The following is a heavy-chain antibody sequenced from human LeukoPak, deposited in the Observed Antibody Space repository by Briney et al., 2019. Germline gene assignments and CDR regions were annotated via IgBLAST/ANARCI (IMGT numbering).Heavy chain of an antibody. D-gene: IGHD5/OR15-5a*01. CDR1: GFTFSRHW. CDR3: ARDGHYTIYELRFDY. Sequence: PGGSLRLSCAASGFTFSRHWMHWVRQAPGKGLVWVSRINSDGSSTSYADSVKGRFTISRDNAKNTLYLQVNSLRAEDTAVYYCARDGHYTIYELRFDYWGQGALVTVSS. V-gene: IGHV3-74*01. J-gene: IGHJ4*02. CDR2: INSDGSST.